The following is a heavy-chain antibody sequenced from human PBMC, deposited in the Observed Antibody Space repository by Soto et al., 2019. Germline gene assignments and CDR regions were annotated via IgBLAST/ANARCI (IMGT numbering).Heavy chain of an antibody. D-gene: IGHD2-2*01. Sequence: QVQLQESGPGLVKPSQTLSLTCTVSGGSITSSGYYWSWIRQHPGEGLAWIGFTSNRGSTSYNPSLKSRVTISVDTSSTQFSLNLKSVTAAETAVYYCARGGVSTKVDYCGQGTLVTVSP. CDR1: GGSITSSGYY. V-gene: IGHV4-31*03. J-gene: IGHJ4*02. CDR2: TSNRGST. CDR3: ARGGVSTKVDY.